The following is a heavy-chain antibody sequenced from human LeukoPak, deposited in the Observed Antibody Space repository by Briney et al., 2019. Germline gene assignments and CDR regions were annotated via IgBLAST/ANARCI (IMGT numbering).Heavy chain of an antibody. V-gene: IGHV4-4*07. Sequence: SETLSLTCIVSGTSVNNYYWSWIRQPAGKGLEWIGRIYSSGSTNYNLSLTSRVSISVDKSKNQVSLKLESVTAADTAVYYCARERVGYDTSGRGPRFDSWGQGTLVTVSS. D-gene: IGHD3-22*01. CDR3: ARERVGYDTSGRGPRFDS. CDR1: GTSVNNYY. J-gene: IGHJ4*02. CDR2: IYSSGST.